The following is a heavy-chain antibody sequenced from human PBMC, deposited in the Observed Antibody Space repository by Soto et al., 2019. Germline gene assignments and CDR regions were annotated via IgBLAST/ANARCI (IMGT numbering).Heavy chain of an antibody. CDR1: GFTFNNYW. D-gene: IGHD5-12*01. Sequence: PGGSLRLSCAASGFTFNNYWMHWVRQVPGKGLVWVSRINTDGSTTSYADSVKGRFTISRDNAKNTLYLQLNSLGDEDTAVYYCARYIVAPRAFDVWGQGTMVTVSS. V-gene: IGHV3-74*01. J-gene: IGHJ3*01. CDR3: ARYIVAPRAFDV. CDR2: INTDGSTT.